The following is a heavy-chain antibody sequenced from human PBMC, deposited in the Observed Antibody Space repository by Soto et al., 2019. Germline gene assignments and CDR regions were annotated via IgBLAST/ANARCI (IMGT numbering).Heavy chain of an antibody. Sequence: QVQLVESGGGVVQPGRSLRLSCAASGFTFSSYGMYWVRQAPGKGLEWVAVISDDGSNKYYADSVKGRFTTSRDNSKNTLYLQMNSLRVEDTAVYYCAKDQTHAFDIWGQGTVVTVSS. CDR1: GFTFSSYG. CDR2: ISDDGSNK. J-gene: IGHJ3*02. V-gene: IGHV3-30*18. CDR3: AKDQTHAFDI.